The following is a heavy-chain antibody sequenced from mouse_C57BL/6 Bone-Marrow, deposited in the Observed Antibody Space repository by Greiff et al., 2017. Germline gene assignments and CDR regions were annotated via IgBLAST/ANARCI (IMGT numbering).Heavy chain of an antibody. D-gene: IGHD2-5*01. CDR3: ARAGSYSNYFAWLAY. V-gene: IGHV1-81*01. CDR1: GYTFTSYG. Sequence: QVQLKQSGAELARPGASVKLSCKASGYTFTSYGISWVKQRPGQGLEWIGEIYPRSGNTYYNEKFKGKATLTADKSSSTAYMELRSLTSEDSAVYFCARAGSYSNYFAWLAYWGQGTLVTGAA. J-gene: IGHJ3*01. CDR2: IYPRSGNT.